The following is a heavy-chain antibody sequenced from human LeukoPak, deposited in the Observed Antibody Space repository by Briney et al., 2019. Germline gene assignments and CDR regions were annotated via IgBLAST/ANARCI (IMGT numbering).Heavy chain of an antibody. J-gene: IGHJ4*02. CDR2: IYYSGST. V-gene: IGHV4-61*01. Sequence: PSETLSLTCTVSGGSVSSGSYYWSWIRQPPGKGLEWIGYIYYSGSTNYNPSLKSRVTISVDTSKNQFSLKLSSVTAADTAVYYCARAGKGCSSTSCAIDYWGQGTLVTVSP. CDR3: ARAGKGCSSTSCAIDY. D-gene: IGHD2-2*01. CDR1: GGSVSSGSYY.